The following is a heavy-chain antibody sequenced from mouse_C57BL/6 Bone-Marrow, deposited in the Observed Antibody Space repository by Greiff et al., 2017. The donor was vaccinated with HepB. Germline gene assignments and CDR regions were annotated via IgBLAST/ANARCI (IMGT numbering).Heavy chain of an antibody. CDR2: IYPRSGNT. Sequence: QVQLKQSGAELARPGASVKLSCKASGYTFTSYGISRVKQRTGQGLEWIGEIYPRSGNTYYNEKFKGKATLTADKSSSTAYMELRSLTSEDSAVYFGASITTVEECYWGQGTSVTVSS. CDR3: ASITTVEECY. J-gene: IGHJ4*01. CDR1: GYTFTSYG. V-gene: IGHV1-81*01. D-gene: IGHD1-1*01.